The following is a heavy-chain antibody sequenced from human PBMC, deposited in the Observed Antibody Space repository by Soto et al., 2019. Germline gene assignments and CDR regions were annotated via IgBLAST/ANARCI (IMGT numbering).Heavy chain of an antibody. CDR2: ISTYNGDT. CDR3: AREGVAHYYYYGMDV. D-gene: IGHD5-12*01. CDR1: GFTFRDYG. Sequence: ASVKVSCKASGFTFRDYGFYWVRQAPGQGLAWMGWISTYNGDTNYAQTFQGRVTMTTDTSTSTVHMEVRSLRSDDTAVYYCAREGVAHYYYYGMDVWGQGTPVTVSS. J-gene: IGHJ6*02. V-gene: IGHV1-18*01.